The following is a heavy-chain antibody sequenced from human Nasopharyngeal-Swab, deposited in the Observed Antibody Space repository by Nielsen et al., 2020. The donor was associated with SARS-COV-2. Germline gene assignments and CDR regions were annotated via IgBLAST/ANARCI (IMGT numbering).Heavy chain of an antibody. J-gene: IGHJ3*02. CDR3: ARGVVSGSYGSLTDAFEI. Sequence: SVKVSCKASGGTFRTYAISWVRQAPGQGLEWMGGIIPIFGTANYAQKVQGRVTITADSSPSTAYMELSSLRSEDTAVYYCARGVVSGSYGSLTDAFEIWGQGTMVTVSS. V-gene: IGHV1-69*06. D-gene: IGHD1-26*01. CDR2: IIPIFGTA. CDR1: GGTFRTYA.